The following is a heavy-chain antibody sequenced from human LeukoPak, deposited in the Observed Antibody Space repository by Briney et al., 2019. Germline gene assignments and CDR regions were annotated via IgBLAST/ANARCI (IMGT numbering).Heavy chain of an antibody. D-gene: IGHD2-21*02. CDR1: GYTFTSYY. V-gene: IGHV1-46*01. Sequence: ASVTVSCTASGYTFTSYYKHWVRQAPGQGLEWMGIINPSGGSTSYAQKFQGRVTMTRDTSTSTVYMELSSLRSEDTAVYYCARDPVYCGGDCSPFDYWGQGTLVTVSS. J-gene: IGHJ4*02. CDR3: ARDPVYCGGDCSPFDY. CDR2: INPSGGST.